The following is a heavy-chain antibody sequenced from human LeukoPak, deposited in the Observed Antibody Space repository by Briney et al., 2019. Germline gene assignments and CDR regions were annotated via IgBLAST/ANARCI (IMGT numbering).Heavy chain of an antibody. CDR2: MNQDGSEI. CDR3: ARDGGTKGFMWCDY. CDR1: GFTFSSYW. V-gene: IGHV3-7*01. Sequence: GGSLRLSCAASGFTFSSYWMSWVRQVPGKGLEWVATMNQDGSEIYYVDSVKGRFTMSRDNAKNSLHLQMNSLRAEDTAVYYCARDGGTKGFMWCDYWGQGAQVTVSS. J-gene: IGHJ4*02. D-gene: IGHD1-1*01.